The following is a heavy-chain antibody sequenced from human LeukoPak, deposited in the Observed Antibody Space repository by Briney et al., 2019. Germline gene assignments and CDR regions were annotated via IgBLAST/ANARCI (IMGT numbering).Heavy chain of an antibody. D-gene: IGHD5-12*01. CDR1: GFTFSSYG. CDR2: ISNGGGYI. CDR3: ARAVVGSAYDYIDY. J-gene: IGHJ4*02. V-gene: IGHV3-21*01. Sequence: GGSLRLSCAASGFTFSSYGMHWVRQAPGKGLEWVSFISNGGGYIYYTDSVKGRFTISRDNAKNSLFLQMNSLRAEDTAVYFCARAVVGSAYDYIDYWGQGTLVTVSS.